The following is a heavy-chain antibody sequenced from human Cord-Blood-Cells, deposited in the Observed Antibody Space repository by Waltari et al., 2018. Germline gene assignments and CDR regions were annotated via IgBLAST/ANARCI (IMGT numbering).Heavy chain of an antibody. CDR2: IYYSGST. J-gene: IGHJ4*02. V-gene: IGHV4-59*11. CDR3: ARGSIAVAGTGFDY. D-gene: IGHD6-19*01. CDR1: GGSISSHY. Sequence: QVQLQESGPGLVKPSETLSLTCTVSGGSISSHYWSWIRQPPGKGLEWIGYIYYSGSTHYTPTLKSRVTISVDTSKNQFSLKLSSVTAADTAVYYCARGSIAVAGTGFDYWGQGTLVTVSS.